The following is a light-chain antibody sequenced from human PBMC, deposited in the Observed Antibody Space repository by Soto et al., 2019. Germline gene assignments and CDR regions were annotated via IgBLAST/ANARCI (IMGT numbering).Light chain of an antibody. J-gene: IGLJ2*01. CDR1: RSNIGAAFD. V-gene: IGLV1-40*01. CDR3: QSYDSSLSGSV. Sequence: QSVLTQPPSVSGTPGQRVTISCIGSRSNIGAAFDVHWYRQLPGTAPKLLIYGNSNRPSGVPDRFSGSKSGTSASLAITGLQAEDEADYYCQSYDSSLSGSVFGGGTKLTVL. CDR2: GNS.